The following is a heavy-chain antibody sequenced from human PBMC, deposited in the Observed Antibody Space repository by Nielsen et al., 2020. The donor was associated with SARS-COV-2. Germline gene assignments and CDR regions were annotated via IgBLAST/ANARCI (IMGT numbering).Heavy chain of an antibody. CDR2: ISSSSSYI. J-gene: IGHJ4*02. Sequence: GESLKISCAASGFTFSSYAMNWVRQAPGKGLEWVSSISSSSSYIYYADSVKGRFTISRDNAKNSLYLQMNSLRAEDTAVYYCEGIAVAGTSYWGQGTLVTVSS. D-gene: IGHD6-19*01. CDR3: EGIAVAGTSY. V-gene: IGHV3-21*01. CDR1: GFTFSSYA.